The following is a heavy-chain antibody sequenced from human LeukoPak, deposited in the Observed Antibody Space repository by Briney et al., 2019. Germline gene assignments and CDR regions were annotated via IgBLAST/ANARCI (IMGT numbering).Heavy chain of an antibody. CDR2: IYTSGST. CDR1: GGSISSYY. Sequence: SETLSLTCTVAGGSISSYYWSWIRQPAGKGLEWIGRIYTSGSTNYNPSLKSRVAMSVDTSKNQFSLKLSSVTAADTAVYYCARFMVRGDVFDPWGQGTLVTVSS. J-gene: IGHJ5*02. V-gene: IGHV4-4*07. CDR3: ARFMVRGDVFDP. D-gene: IGHD3-10*01.